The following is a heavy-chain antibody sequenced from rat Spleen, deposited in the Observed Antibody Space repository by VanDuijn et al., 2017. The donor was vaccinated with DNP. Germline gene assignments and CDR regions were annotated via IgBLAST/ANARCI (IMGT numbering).Heavy chain of an antibody. Sequence: EVQLVESGGGPVQPGRSLKLSCVASGFTFSNYWMTWIRQAPGKGLEWVASISNTGDNTYYPDSVKGRFTISRDDAKSSLYLQMNSLKSEDTATYYCARSRLPGYYPFACWGQGTLVTVSS. CDR1: GFTFSNYW. D-gene: IGHD1-4*01. CDR3: ARSRLPGYYPFAC. V-gene: IGHV5-31*01. CDR2: ISNTGDNT. J-gene: IGHJ3*01.